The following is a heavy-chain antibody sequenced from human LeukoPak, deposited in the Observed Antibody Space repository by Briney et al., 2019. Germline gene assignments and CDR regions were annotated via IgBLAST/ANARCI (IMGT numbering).Heavy chain of an antibody. CDR2: IKSKTDSGTT. J-gene: IGHJ4*02. D-gene: IGHD3-9*01. CDR3: TTSDILTGYYS. Sequence: GGSLRLSCAASGFTFTDAWMSWVRQAPGKGLEWVGRIKSKTDSGTTDYAAPVKGRFTISRDDSKNTLYLQMNSLKTEDTAVYYCTTSDILTGYYSWGQGTLVTVSS. V-gene: IGHV3-15*01. CDR1: GFTFTDAW.